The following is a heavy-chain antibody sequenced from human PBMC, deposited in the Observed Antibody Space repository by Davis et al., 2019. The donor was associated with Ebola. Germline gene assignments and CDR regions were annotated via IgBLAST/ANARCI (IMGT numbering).Heavy chain of an antibody. CDR3: ARDHHSWTPDY. J-gene: IGHJ4*02. Sequence: GGSLRLSCAASGFTVSDKYMSWVRQAPGKGLEWVSVIFRDGRMYHADSVKGRFTISRDNSKNTLYLQMNSLRDDDTVVYYCARDHHSWTPDYWGQGTLVTVSS. CDR2: IFRDGRM. CDR1: GFTVSDKY. D-gene: IGHD6-13*01. V-gene: IGHV3-66*02.